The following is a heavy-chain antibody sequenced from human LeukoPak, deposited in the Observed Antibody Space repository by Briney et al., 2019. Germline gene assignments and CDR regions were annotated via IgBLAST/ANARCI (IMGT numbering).Heavy chain of an antibody. Sequence: GASVKVSCKASGYTFMNSGISWVRQAPGQGLEWLGWISAYNANTYYAQKVQGRVTMTTDTSTSTAYMELRSLRSDDTAVYYCARWGDDYGDQSRAFDIWGQGTMVTVSS. CDR1: GYTFMNSG. J-gene: IGHJ3*02. D-gene: IGHD4-17*01. V-gene: IGHV1-18*01. CDR3: ARWGDDYGDQSRAFDI. CDR2: ISAYNANT.